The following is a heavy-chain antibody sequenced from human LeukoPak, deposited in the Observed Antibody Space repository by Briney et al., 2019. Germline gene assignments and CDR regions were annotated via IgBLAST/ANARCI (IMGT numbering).Heavy chain of an antibody. CDR2: ISWNSGSI. J-gene: IGHJ3*02. Sequence: PGGSLRLSCAASGFTFGDYAMHWVRQAPGKGLEWVSGISWNSGSIGYADSVKGRFTISRANAKNSLYLQMNSLRAEDTALYYCAKDIGRSYGDYYKDAFDIWGQGTMVTVSS. D-gene: IGHD4-17*01. CDR3: AKDIGRSYGDYYKDAFDI. CDR1: GFTFGDYA. V-gene: IGHV3-9*01.